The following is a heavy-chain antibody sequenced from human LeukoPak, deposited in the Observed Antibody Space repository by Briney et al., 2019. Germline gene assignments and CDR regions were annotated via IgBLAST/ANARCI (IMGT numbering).Heavy chain of an antibody. J-gene: IGHJ4*02. CDR2: IRNKPNSYTT. Sequence: GGSHRLSRPPSRFDFSGFYVHWVRQAPGRGLEWVGLIRNKPNSYTTVYAASVKGRFTISRDDSKNTAYLQMNSLKAEDTAVYYCTRQECSGGSCSYVDFWGQGTLVTVSS. D-gene: IGHD2-15*01. CDR3: TRQECSGGSCSYVDF. V-gene: IGHV3-73*01. CDR1: RFDFSGFY.